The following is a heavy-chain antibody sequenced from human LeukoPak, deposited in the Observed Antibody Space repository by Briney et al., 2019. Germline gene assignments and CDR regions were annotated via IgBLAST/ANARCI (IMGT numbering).Heavy chain of an antibody. CDR1: GGSLSTYY. V-gene: IGHV4-4*07. D-gene: IGHD6-6*01. Sequence: PSETLSLTCTVSGGSLSTYYWSWVRQPAGKGLEWIGRIHTSGSVDYNPSLKSRVTMSVDTSKEQFSLTLSSVTAADTAMYYCAREGSMTARPFVSIDYWGQGTLVTVSS. J-gene: IGHJ4*02. CDR2: IHTSGSV. CDR3: AREGSMTARPFVSIDY.